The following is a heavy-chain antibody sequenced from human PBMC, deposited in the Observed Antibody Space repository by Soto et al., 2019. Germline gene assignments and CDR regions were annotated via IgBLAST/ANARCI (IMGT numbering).Heavy chain of an antibody. CDR3: ARWRGVVLMVYADRHDAFDI. Sequence: GASVKVTCKDSGCTFTGYGISWGRQAPGQGLEWLGWISAYNGNTNYAQKLQGRVTMTTDTSTSTAYMELRSLRSDDMAVYYCARWRGVVLMVYADRHDAFDIWGQGTMVTVSS. D-gene: IGHD2-8*01. CDR2: ISAYNGNT. J-gene: IGHJ3*02. CDR1: GCTFTGYG. V-gene: IGHV1-18*03.